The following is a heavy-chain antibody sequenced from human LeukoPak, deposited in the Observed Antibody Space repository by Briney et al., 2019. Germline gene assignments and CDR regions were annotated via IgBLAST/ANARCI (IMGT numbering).Heavy chain of an antibody. D-gene: IGHD2-15*01. CDR2: ISGSGGST. CDR3: AKLGQVVVVAALNWFDP. CDR1: GFTFSSYA. J-gene: IGHJ5*02. Sequence: TGGSLRLSCAASGFTFSSYAMSWVRQAPGEGLEWVSAISGSGGSTYYADSVKGRFTLSRDKSKNTLYLQMNSLRAEDTAVYYCAKLGQVVVVAALNWFDPWGQGTLVTVSS. V-gene: IGHV3-23*01.